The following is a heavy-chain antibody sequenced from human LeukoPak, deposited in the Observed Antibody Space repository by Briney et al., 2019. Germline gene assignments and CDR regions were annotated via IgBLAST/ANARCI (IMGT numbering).Heavy chain of an antibody. CDR1: GGTFSSYA. V-gene: IGHV1-69*13. CDR2: IIPIFGTA. D-gene: IGHD6-19*01. J-gene: IGHJ6*02. Sequence: SVKVSCKASGGTFSSYAISWVRQAPGQGLEWMGGIIPIFGTANYAQKFQGRVTITADESTSTAYMELSSLRSEDTAVYYCARDNSSGYYYYYGMDVWGQGTTVTVSS. CDR3: ARDNSSGYYYYYGMDV.